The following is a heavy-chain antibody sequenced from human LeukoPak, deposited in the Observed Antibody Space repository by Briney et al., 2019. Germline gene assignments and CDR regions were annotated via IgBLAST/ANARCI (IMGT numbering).Heavy chain of an antibody. J-gene: IGHJ6*02. CDR1: GFTFSSYA. Sequence: PGGSLRLSCAASGFTFSSYAMSWVRQAPGKGLEWVSAISGSGGSTYYADSVKGRFTISRDNSKNTLYLQMNSLRAEDTAVYYCAKVFTIFGVVGYGMDVWGQGTTVTVSS. CDR2: ISGSGGST. CDR3: AKVFTIFGVVGYGMDV. D-gene: IGHD3-3*01. V-gene: IGHV3-23*01.